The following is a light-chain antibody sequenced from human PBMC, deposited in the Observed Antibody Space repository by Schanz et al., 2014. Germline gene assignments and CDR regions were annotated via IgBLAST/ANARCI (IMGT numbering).Light chain of an antibody. J-gene: IGLJ2*01. CDR3: ATWDDSLEGVL. Sequence: QSVLTQPPSASGTPGQRVTISCSGSNFNIGSNSVNWYQQLPGTAPKVLIYTDNQRPSGVPDRFSGSKSGTSASLAISGLQSEDEADYYCATWDDSLEGVLFGGGTKLTVL. V-gene: IGLV1-44*01. CDR2: TDN. CDR1: NFNIGSNS.